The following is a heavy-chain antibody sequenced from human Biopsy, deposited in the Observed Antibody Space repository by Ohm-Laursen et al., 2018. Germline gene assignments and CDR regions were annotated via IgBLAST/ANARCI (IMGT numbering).Heavy chain of an antibody. Sequence: ASVKVSCKASGFSFTGYYIHWVRQAPGQGLEWMGWISPKSGDTNYAHKLQGNITMTRDTSMSTAYMEMSRLRCDDTAVYYCARGRRHCSGTCSRWYFDLWGRGTLVTVSS. CDR2: ISPKSGDT. CDR3: ARGRRHCSGTCSRWYFDL. CDR1: GFSFTGYY. J-gene: IGHJ2*01. D-gene: IGHD2-2*01. V-gene: IGHV1-2*02.